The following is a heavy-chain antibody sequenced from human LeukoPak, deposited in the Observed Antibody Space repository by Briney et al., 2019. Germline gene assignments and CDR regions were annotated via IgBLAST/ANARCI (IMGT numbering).Heavy chain of an antibody. V-gene: IGHV1-2*02. D-gene: IGHD2-8*01. CDR2: INPDSGDT. CDR3: ARDSCSNGVCHTVLYSY. Sequence: SXXAXXYTFXXXYMHWVRQAPGQGLEWVGWINPDSGDTHYAQKFQGRVIMTRDTSISTAYMELSRLRYDDTAVYYCARDSCSNGVCHTVLYSYWGQGTLVTVSS. CDR1: XYTFXXXY. J-gene: IGHJ4*02.